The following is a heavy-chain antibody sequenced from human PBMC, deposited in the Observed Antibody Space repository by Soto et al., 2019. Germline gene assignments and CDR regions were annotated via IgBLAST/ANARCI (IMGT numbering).Heavy chain of an antibody. D-gene: IGHD3-10*01. CDR1: GGSINSYY. V-gene: IGHV4-59*01. Sequence: LSLTCTVSGGSINSYYWTWIRQPPGKELEWIGYIHYTGRTNCNPSLKSRITMSVGTSKNQFSLRLSSVTAADTAVYYCARDLTIGGFFDPWGQGTLVTVSS. CDR2: IHYTGRT. J-gene: IGHJ5*02. CDR3: ARDLTIGGFFDP.